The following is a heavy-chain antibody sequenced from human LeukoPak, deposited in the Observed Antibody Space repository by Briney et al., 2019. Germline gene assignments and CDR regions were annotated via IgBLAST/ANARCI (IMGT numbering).Heavy chain of an antibody. CDR1: GGSFSGYY. Sequence: SETLSLTCAVYGGSFSGYYWSWIRQPPGKGLEWIGEINHSGSTNYNPSLKSRVTISVDTSKNQFSLKLSSVTAADTAVYYCARDDYGDYVGWFDPWGQGTLVTVSS. CDR2: INHSGST. D-gene: IGHD4-17*01. J-gene: IGHJ5*02. CDR3: ARDDYGDYVGWFDP. V-gene: IGHV4-34*01.